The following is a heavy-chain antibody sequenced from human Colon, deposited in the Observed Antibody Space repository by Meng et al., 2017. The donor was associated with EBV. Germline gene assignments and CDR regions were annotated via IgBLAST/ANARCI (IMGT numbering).Heavy chain of an antibody. J-gene: IGHJ5*02. V-gene: IGHV4-34*01. Sequence: QVQLTTCGAGLLKPSETLSRSCAVYGGSCRDYYWTWNRHPPGKGLEWIGEIDHRGNTKYNPSLKSRVTISLDTSKKQFSLKVSSVTAADSAVYYCARRGPSGNFSPWSQGALVTVSS. CDR1: GGSCRDYY. D-gene: IGHD3-10*01. CDR2: IDHRGNT. CDR3: ARRGPSGNFSP.